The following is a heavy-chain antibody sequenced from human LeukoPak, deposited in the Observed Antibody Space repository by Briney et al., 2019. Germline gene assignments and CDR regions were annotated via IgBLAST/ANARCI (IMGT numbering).Heavy chain of an antibody. CDR2: ISSSSSTI. CDR1: GFTFSSYS. Sequence: PGGSLRLSCAASGFTFSSYSMNWVRQAPGKGLEWVSYISSSSSTIYYADSVKGRFTISRDNAKNSLYLQMNSLRAEDTAVYYCARVGGVPYQPSFCYWGQGTLVTVSS. J-gene: IGHJ4*02. D-gene: IGHD2-8*02. V-gene: IGHV3-48*04. CDR3: ARVGGVPYQPSFCY.